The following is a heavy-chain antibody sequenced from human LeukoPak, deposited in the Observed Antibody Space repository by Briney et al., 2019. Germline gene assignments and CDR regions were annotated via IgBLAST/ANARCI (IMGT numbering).Heavy chain of an antibody. CDR2: IYYSGST. Sequence: SETLSLTCTVSDYSISSGYYWGWIRQPPGKGLEYIGTIYYSGSTYHNPSLKSRVTISVDTSKNQFSLKLSSVTAADTAVYYCARLPTVTFFDYWGQGTLVTVSS. J-gene: IGHJ4*02. D-gene: IGHD4-17*01. CDR3: ARLPTVTFFDY. CDR1: DYSISSGYY. V-gene: IGHV4-38-2*02.